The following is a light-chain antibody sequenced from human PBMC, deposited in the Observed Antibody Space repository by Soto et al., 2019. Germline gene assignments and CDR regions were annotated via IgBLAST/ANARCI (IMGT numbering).Light chain of an antibody. CDR1: SSNIGKNS. Sequence: QSVLTQPPSVSAAPGQRVSISCSGGSSNIGKNSVSWYQQLPATAPKLLIYDDHQRPSGVPDRFSASKSGTSASLAISRLQPEDEGDYYCAAWDDSLNGQWVFGGGTKLTVL. J-gene: IGLJ3*02. CDR3: AAWDDSLNGQWV. V-gene: IGLV1-44*01. CDR2: DDH.